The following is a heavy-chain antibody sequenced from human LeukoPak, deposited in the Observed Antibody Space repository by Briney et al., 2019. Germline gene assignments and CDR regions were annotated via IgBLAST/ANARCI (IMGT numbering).Heavy chain of an antibody. D-gene: IGHD5-24*01. Sequence: PGGSLRLSCAASGFTFSSYGMHWVRQAPGKGLEWVSSISSSSSYVYYADSVKGRFTISRDNAKNSLYLQMNSLRAEDTAVYYCARDRSVEMATLPGGYFDYWGQGTLVTVSS. J-gene: IGHJ4*02. CDR1: GFTFSSYG. CDR3: ARDRSVEMATLPGGYFDY. CDR2: ISSSSSYV. V-gene: IGHV3-21*01.